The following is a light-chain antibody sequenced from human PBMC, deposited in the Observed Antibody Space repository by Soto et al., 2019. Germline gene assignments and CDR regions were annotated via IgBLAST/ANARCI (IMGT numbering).Light chain of an antibody. J-gene: IGKJ4*01. Sequence: DRVMVQFPDSLARCLGERARIKCKSSQSELSTSNNKNYLSWHQQKPGQPPRLLIYWASTRESGVPDRFSGSGSGTDSTLTCSRLHAADVAIYYCQQHFTAPLNFGGGTKVDIK. CDR2: WAS. CDR1: QSELSTSNNKNY. CDR3: QQHFTAPLN. V-gene: IGKV4-1*01.